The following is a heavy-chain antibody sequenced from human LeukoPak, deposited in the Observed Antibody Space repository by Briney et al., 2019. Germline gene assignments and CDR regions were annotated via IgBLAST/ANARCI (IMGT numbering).Heavy chain of an antibody. CDR2: ISHDAINK. CDR1: GFTLTTYG. D-gene: IGHD6-19*01. J-gene: IGHJ4*02. CDR3: AKDRIGVAAPKAYFDY. V-gene: IGHV3-30*18. Sequence: GGSLRDSCAASGFTLTTYGMHWVRQAPGKGLEWVAVISHDAINKDYADSVKGRFTISRDTAKNTVSLQMNSLRVEDTAVYYCAKDRIGVAAPKAYFDYWGQGTLLTVSS.